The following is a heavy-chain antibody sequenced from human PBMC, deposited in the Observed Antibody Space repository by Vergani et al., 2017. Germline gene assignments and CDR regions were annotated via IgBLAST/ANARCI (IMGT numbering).Heavy chain of an antibody. D-gene: IGHD4-17*01. CDR2: VYTSGMT. CDR3: ARHVGYGDSDYPGDWFDP. V-gene: IGHV4-61*02. J-gene: IGHJ5*02. Sequence: QVQLQESGPRLVRPSQTLSLTCTVSGGSINTGAYYWSWIRQPAGKGLEWIGRVYTSGMTNYNPSLKSRVTMSVDTSKNQLSLKLTSVTAADTALYYCARHVGYGDSDYPGDWFDPWGPGTLVTVSS. CDR1: GGSINTGAYY.